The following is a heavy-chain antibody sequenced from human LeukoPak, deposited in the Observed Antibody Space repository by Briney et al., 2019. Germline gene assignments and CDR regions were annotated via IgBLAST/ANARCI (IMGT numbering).Heavy chain of an antibody. Sequence: SVKVSCKASGGTFSSYAISWVRQAPGQGLEWMGGIIPIFGTANYAQRFQGRVTITADKSTSTAYMELSSLRSEDTAVYYCARGSLWYDSSVGFDYWGQGTLVTVSS. J-gene: IGHJ4*02. CDR2: IIPIFGTA. CDR3: ARGSLWYDSSVGFDY. CDR1: GGTFSSYA. V-gene: IGHV1-69*06. D-gene: IGHD3-22*01.